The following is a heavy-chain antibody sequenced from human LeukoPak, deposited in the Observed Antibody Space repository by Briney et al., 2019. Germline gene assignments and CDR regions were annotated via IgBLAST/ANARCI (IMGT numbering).Heavy chain of an antibody. V-gene: IGHV3-23*01. CDR3: AKGHIVVVTAIRGGIDY. D-gene: IGHD2-21*02. CDR1: GFTFSSYA. CDR2: ISGSGGST. J-gene: IGHJ4*02. Sequence: PGASLRLSCAASGFTFSSYAMSWVRQAPGKGLEWVSAISGSGGSTYYADSVKGRFTISRDNSKNTLYLQMNSLRAEDTAVYYCAKGHIVVVTAIRGGIDYWGQGTLVTVS.